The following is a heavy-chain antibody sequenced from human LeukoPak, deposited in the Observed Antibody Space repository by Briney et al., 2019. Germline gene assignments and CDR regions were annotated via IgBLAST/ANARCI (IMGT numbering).Heavy chain of an antibody. CDR2: FEPEDGET. CDR3: AASSPQNWKTHEY. J-gene: IGHJ4*02. CDR1: GHTLIALS. D-gene: IGHD1-1*01. V-gene: IGHV1-24*01. Sequence: ASVKVSCMVSGHTLIALSMHWVRQAPGKGVEWLGGFEPEDGETIYAQQFQGRVTMTEDTSTDTAYMELSSLRSEDTAVYYCAASSPQNWKTHEYWGQGTLVTVSS.